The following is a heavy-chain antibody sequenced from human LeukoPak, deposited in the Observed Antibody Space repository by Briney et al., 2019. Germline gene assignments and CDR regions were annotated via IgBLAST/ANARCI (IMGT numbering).Heavy chain of an antibody. Sequence: ASVKVSCKASGYNFTDYYMHWVRQAPGQGLEWLGWINPNSGGTNFAQEFQGRVTMTRDTSISTAYMELSRLRSDDTAVYYCARRGGSGDIVVVPAAFDYWGQGTLVTVSS. CDR2: INPNSGGT. CDR1: GYNFTDYY. CDR3: ARRGGSGDIVVVPAAFDY. V-gene: IGHV1-2*02. D-gene: IGHD2-2*01. J-gene: IGHJ4*02.